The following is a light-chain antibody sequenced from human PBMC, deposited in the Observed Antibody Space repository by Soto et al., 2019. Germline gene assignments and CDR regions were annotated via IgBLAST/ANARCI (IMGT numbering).Light chain of an antibody. CDR3: MQSLQTPMT. CDR1: QSLLHSPGYKY. CDR2: LCS. V-gene: IGKV2-28*01. Sequence: EIVLTPFPISLPVTPEEPASIFCKSSQSLLHSPGYKYLDWLVSAPGRYPQFLIYLCSVRASGVPDRFSGSGSGTDFILTISRVEAEDFGVYYCMQSLQTPMTFGQGTRLEIK. J-gene: IGKJ5*01.